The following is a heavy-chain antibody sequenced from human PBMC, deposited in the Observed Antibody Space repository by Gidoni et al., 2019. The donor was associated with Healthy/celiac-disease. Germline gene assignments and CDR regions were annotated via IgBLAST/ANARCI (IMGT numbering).Heavy chain of an antibody. CDR3: VRGGYSYAGDFDY. D-gene: IGHD5-18*01. CDR2: IKQDGSEK. J-gene: IGHJ4*02. Sequence: EVQVVESGGGLVQPGESLILSLPCVVSGFTFRNYWMNWVRQAPGKGLEWVANIKQDGSEKNYVDSVKGRFTISRDNAKNSLYLHMSSLRVEDTGVYFCVRGGYSYAGDFDYWGQGTLVTVSS. CDR1: GFTFRNYW. V-gene: IGHV3-7*03.